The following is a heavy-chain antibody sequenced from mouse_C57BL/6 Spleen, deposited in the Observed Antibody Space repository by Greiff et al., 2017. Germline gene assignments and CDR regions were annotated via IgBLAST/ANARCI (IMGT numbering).Heavy chain of an antibody. Sequence: VQLQQSGAELVMPGASVKLSCKASGYTFTSYWMHWVKQRPGQGLEWIGEIDPSDSYTNYNKEFKGKSTLTVDKSSSTAYMQLSSLTSEDSAVYYCARGVTGDYWGQGTTLTVSS. CDR1: GYTFTSYW. V-gene: IGHV1-69*01. J-gene: IGHJ2*01. CDR2: IDPSDSYT. CDR3: ARGVTGDY. D-gene: IGHD2-1*01.